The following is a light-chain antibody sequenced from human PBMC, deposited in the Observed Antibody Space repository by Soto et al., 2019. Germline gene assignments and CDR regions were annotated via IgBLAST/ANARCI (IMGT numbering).Light chain of an antibody. Sequence: EIVMTQSPATLSVSPGERATLSCRASQSVSSNLAWYQQKPGQAPSLLIYGASTRAASMPARFSGSGSGTELTLTISSLQSEDFAVYYCQQYNNSTWTFGQGSQEEIK. CDR2: GAS. CDR1: QSVSSN. CDR3: QQYNNSTWT. V-gene: IGKV3-15*01. J-gene: IGKJ1*01.